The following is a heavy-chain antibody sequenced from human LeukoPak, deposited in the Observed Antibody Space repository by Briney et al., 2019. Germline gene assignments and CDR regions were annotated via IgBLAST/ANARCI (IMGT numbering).Heavy chain of an antibody. Sequence: PGGSLRLSCAASGFTFSSHWVAWLRQAPEKGLEWVANIKQDGSEIYYVDSVKGRFTISRDNAKNSLYLQMNSLRAEDTAVYYCAATGTDSSGYYLDYWGQGTLVTVSS. CDR3: AATGTDSSGYYLDY. D-gene: IGHD3-22*01. J-gene: IGHJ4*02. CDR2: IKQDGSEI. V-gene: IGHV3-7*05. CDR1: GFTFSSHW.